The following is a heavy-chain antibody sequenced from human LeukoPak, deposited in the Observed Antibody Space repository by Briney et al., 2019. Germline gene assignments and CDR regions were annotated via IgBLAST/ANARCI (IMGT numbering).Heavy chain of an antibody. CDR2: ISYDGSNK. V-gene: IGHV3-30-3*01. Sequence: GGSLRLSCAASGFTFSSYAMHWVRQAPGKGLEWVAVISYDGSNKYYADSVKGRFTISRDDSKNTLYLQMNSLRAEDTAVYYCARDGDPDGDYCSGGSCYSDKQTYYYYYGMDVWGQGTTVTVSS. J-gene: IGHJ6*02. D-gene: IGHD2-15*01. CDR3: ARDGDPDGDYCSGGSCYSDKQTYYYYYGMDV. CDR1: GFTFSSYA.